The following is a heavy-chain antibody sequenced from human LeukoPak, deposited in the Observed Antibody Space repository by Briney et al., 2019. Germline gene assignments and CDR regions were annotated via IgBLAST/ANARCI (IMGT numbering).Heavy chain of an antibody. J-gene: IGHJ5*02. V-gene: IGHV3-74*01. Sequence: GGSLRLSCAASGFTFSSYSMHWVRQAPGKGLVWVSRINSDGSTTSYADSVKGRFTISRDNAKNTLYLQMNSLRAEDTSVYYCTRSPVGGNWFDPWGQGTLVTVSS. CDR3: TRSPVGGNWFDP. CDR2: INSDGSTT. CDR1: GFTFSSYS.